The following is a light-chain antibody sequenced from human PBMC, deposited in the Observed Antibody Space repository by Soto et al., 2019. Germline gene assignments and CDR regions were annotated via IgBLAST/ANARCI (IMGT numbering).Light chain of an antibody. J-gene: IGLJ2*01. V-gene: IGLV3-21*02. Sequence: SYELTQPPSVSVAPGQTAKITCGGNNIGSKSVHWYQQKPGQAPALVVYDDSVRPSGIPERFCGSNSGNTATLTISRVEAGDEADYYCQVWDSTSDHMVFGGGTKLTVL. CDR1: NIGSKS. CDR2: DDS. CDR3: QVWDSTSDHMV.